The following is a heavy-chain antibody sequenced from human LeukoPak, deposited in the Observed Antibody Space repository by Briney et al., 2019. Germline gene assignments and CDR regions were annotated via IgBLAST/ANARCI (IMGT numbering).Heavy chain of an antibody. CDR1: GGSVGSYY. J-gene: IGHJ4*02. CDR3: ARHGSSYSFDY. Sequence: SETLSLSCTVSGGSVGSYYWSWIRQSPGKGLEWIGYIYYGGSANYNPSLKSRATISIDRSKNQFSLKLSSLTAADTAVYYCARHGSSYSFDYWGQGTLVTVSS. CDR2: IYYGGSA. D-gene: IGHD6-13*01. V-gene: IGHV4-59*08.